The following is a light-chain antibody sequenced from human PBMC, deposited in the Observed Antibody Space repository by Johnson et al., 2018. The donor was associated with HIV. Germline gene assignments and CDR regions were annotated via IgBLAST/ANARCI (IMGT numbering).Light chain of an antibody. CDR1: SSNIGNNY. CDR2: ENN. CDR3: GTWETGLSAYV. Sequence: QSVLTQPPSVSAAPGQKVSISCSGSSSNIGNNYVSWYRQLPGTAPKVLIYENNKRPSGIPDRFSGSKSDTSATLAITGLQTGDEAEYYCGTWETGLSAYVFATGTKVTVL. V-gene: IGLV1-51*02. J-gene: IGLJ1*01.